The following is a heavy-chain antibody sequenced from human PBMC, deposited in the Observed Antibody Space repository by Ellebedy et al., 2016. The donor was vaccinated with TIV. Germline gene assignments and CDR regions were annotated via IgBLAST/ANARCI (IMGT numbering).Heavy chain of an antibody. CDR3: AVTVEC. D-gene: IGHD4-23*01. CDR2: ISPSGGST. V-gene: IGHV3-23*01. Sequence: GGSLRLXXAAAGFTFNNYAMSWVRQVPGKGLEWVSTISPSGGSTHYADSVKGRFTISRDNAKNSLYLQMNSLRAEDTAVYYCAVTVECWGQGTLVTVSS. CDR1: GFTFNNYA. J-gene: IGHJ4*02.